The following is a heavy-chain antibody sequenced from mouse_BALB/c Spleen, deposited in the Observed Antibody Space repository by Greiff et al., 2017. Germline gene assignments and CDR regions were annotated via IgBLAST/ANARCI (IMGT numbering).Heavy chain of an antibody. CDR2: ISYSGST. CDR1: GYSITSDYA. Sequence: EVKLQESGPGLVKPSQSLSLTCTVTGYSITSDYAWNWIRQFPGNKLEWMGYISYSGSTSYNPSLKSRISITRDTSKNQFFLQLNSVTTEDTATYYCARYDYKGNYYAMDYWGQGTSVTVSS. J-gene: IGHJ4*01. V-gene: IGHV3-2*02. D-gene: IGHD2-4*01. CDR3: ARYDYKGNYYAMDY.